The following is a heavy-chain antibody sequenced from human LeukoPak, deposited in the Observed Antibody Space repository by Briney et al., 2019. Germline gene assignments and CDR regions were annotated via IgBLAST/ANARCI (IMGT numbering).Heavy chain of an antibody. CDR1: GGSISSGSYY. CDR3: ARDAYRGASSLYYYYYMDV. CDR2: IYTSGST. Sequence: PSQTLSLTCTVSGGSISSGSYYWSWIRQPAGKGLEWIGRIYTSGSTNYNPSLKSRVTISVDTSKNQFSLKLSSVTAADTAVYYCARDAYRGASSLYYYYYMDVWGKGTTVTVSS. J-gene: IGHJ6*03. V-gene: IGHV4-61*02. D-gene: IGHD4/OR15-4a*01.